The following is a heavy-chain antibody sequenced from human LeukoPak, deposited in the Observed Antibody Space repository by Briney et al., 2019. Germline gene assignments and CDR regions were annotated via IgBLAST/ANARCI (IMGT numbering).Heavy chain of an antibody. V-gene: IGHV3-48*01. Sequence: PGGSLRLSCAASGFTFSSYSMNWVRQAPGKGLEWVSYISSSSSTIYYADSVKGRFTISRDNAKNSLYLQMNSLRAEDTAVYYCARDESTEWLFADYYMDVWGKGTTVTVSS. D-gene: IGHD3-3*01. CDR3: ARDESTEWLFADYYMDV. CDR2: ISSSSSTI. J-gene: IGHJ6*03. CDR1: GFTFSSYS.